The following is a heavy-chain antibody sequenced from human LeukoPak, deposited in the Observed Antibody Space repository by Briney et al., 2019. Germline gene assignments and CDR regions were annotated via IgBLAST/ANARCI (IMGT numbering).Heavy chain of an antibody. Sequence: GGSLRLSCSASGFTFSDYYMSRIHQAPGKGLEWLSYISSSGSTIYYADSVKGRFTISRDNAKNSLYLQMNSLRAEDTAVYYCASAAGPYFDYWGQGTLVTVSS. D-gene: IGHD6-13*01. J-gene: IGHJ4*02. V-gene: IGHV3-11*04. CDR3: ASAAGPYFDY. CDR2: ISSSGSTI. CDR1: GFTFSDYY.